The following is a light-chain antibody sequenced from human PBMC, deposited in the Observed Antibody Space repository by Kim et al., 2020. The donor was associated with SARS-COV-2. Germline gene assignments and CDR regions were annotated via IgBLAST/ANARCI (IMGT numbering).Light chain of an antibody. V-gene: IGLV3-1*01. CDR1: KLGDKY. Sequence: SVSPGQTASITCSGDKLGDKYVCWYQQKAGQSPVLVIYQDNKRPSGIPERFSGSNSGNIGTLTISEIQAMDEADYYCQAWDSNTWVFGGGTQLTVL. CDR3: QAWDSNTWV. CDR2: QDN. J-gene: IGLJ3*02.